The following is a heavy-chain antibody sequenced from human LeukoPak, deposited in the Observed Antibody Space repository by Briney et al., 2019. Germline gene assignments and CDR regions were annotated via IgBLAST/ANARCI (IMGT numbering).Heavy chain of an antibody. CDR3: ARFLGYSYGYGGFDY. CDR2: IKQDGSEK. D-gene: IGHD5-18*01. CDR1: GFTFSSYW. V-gene: IGHV3-7*03. Sequence: GGSLRLSCAASGFTFSSYWMSWVRQAPGKGPEWVANIKQDGSEKYYVDSVKGRFTISRDNAKNSLYLQMNSLRAEDTAVYYCARFLGYSYGYGGFDYWGQGTLVTVSS. J-gene: IGHJ4*02.